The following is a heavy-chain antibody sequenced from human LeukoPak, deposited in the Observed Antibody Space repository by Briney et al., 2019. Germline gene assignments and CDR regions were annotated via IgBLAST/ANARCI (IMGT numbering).Heavy chain of an antibody. J-gene: IGHJ6*03. CDR2: ISAFNRKT. CDR3: ARSIVVVSAANYYYYYMDV. Sequence: ASVKVSCKASGYSFTSYGISWVRQAPGQGPEWLGWISAFNRKTNYAQKLQDRVTMTTETSTSTAYMELRSLRSDDTAVYYCARSIVVVSAANYYYYYMDVWGKGTTVTVSS. CDR1: GYSFTSYG. D-gene: IGHD2-2*01. V-gene: IGHV1-18*01.